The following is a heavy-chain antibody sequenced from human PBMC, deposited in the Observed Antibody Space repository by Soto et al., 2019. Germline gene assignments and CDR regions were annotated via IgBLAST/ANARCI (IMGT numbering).Heavy chain of an antibody. Sequence: PGGSLRHSYEDPGLIFSDFGMHCVGQAPGKGLEWVAVISYDGNNKYYAQSVKGRFTISRDNSKNTLFLNMDSLRPEDTAVYHCVKGDLDTAVVNSPDAFDFWG. CDR3: VKGDLDTAVVNSPDAFDF. D-gene: IGHD5-18*01. CDR1: GLIFSDFG. J-gene: IGHJ3*01. CDR2: ISYDGNNK. V-gene: IGHV3-30*18.